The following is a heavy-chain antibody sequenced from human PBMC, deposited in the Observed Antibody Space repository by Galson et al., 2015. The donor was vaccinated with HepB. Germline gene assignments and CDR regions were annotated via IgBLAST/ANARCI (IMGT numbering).Heavy chain of an antibody. CDR3: ARSMTGYSSGWGNWFDP. CDR1: GDSVSSNSAA. V-gene: IGHV6-1*01. Sequence: CAISGDSVSSNSAAWNWIRQSPSRGLEWLGRTYYRSKWYNDYAVSVKSRLTINPDTSKNQFSLQLNSVTPEEAAVYYCARSMTGYSSGWGNWFDPWGQGTLVAVSS. CDR2: TYYRSKWYN. D-gene: IGHD6-19*01. J-gene: IGHJ5*02.